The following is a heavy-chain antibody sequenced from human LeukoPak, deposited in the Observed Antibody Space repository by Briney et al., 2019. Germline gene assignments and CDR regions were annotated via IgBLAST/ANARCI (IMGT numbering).Heavy chain of an antibody. J-gene: IGHJ3*02. D-gene: IGHD6-6*01. CDR2: MNPNSGNT. CDR1: GYTFTSYD. V-gene: IGHV1-8*01. CDR3: ARGGNQLTDACDI. Sequence: SSVTVSCKASGYTFTSYDINWVRQATGQGLEWMGWMNPNSGNTGYAQKFQGRVTMTRNTSISTAYMELSSLRSEDTAVYYCARGGNQLTDACDIWGQGTMVTVSS.